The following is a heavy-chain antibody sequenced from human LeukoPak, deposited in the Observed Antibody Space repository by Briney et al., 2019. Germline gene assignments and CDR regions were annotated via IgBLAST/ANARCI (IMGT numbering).Heavy chain of an antibody. J-gene: IGHJ4*02. CDR1: GFTFSDYY. CDR2: ISSTGNTI. CDR3: ATSRSFDH. Sequence: GSLRLSCAASGFTFSDYYINWIRQAQGKGLEWVSYISSTGNTIYYADSVKGRFTISRDNAKNSLYLQMNSLRAEDTAVYYCATSRSFDHWGQGTLVTVSS. V-gene: IGHV3-11*04.